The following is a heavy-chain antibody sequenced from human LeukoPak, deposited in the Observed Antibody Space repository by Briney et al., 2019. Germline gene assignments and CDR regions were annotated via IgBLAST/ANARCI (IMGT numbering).Heavy chain of an antibody. CDR1: GYTFTSYD. CDR3: ARGDSGSYLFNYYYYYYMDV. CDR2: MNPNSGNT. Sequence: ASVTVSCKASGYTFTSYDINWVRQATGQGLEWMGWMNPNSGNTGYAQKFQGRVTMTRNTSISTAYMELSSLRSEDTAVYYCARGDSGSYLFNYYYYYYMDVWGKGTTVTISS. D-gene: IGHD3-10*01. V-gene: IGHV1-8*01. J-gene: IGHJ6*03.